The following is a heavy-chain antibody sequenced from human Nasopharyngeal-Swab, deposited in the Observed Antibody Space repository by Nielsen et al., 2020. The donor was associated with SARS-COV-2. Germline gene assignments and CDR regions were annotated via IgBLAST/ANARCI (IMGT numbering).Heavy chain of an antibody. V-gene: IGHV4-34*01. J-gene: IGHJ3*02. Sequence: WIRQPPGKGLEWIGEINHSGSTNYNPSLKSRVTISVDTSKNQFSLKLSSVTAADTAVYYCAKQLAAAGPPGAFDIWGQGTMVTVSS. CDR2: INHSGST. D-gene: IGHD6-13*01. CDR3: AKQLAAAGPPGAFDI.